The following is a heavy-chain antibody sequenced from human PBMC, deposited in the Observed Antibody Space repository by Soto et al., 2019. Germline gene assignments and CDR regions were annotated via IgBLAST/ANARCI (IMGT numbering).Heavy chain of an antibody. CDR2: FDPEDGET. J-gene: IGHJ6*02. V-gene: IGHV1-24*01. CDR1: GYTLTELS. CDR3: ATKGRWYVGYYYYGMDV. Sequence: GASVTVSCKVSGYTLTELSMHWVRQAPGKGLEWMGGFDPEDGETIYAQKFQGRVTMTEDTSTDTAYMELSSLRSEDTAVYYCATKGRWYVGYYYYGMDVWGQGTTVTVSS. D-gene: IGHD6-13*01.